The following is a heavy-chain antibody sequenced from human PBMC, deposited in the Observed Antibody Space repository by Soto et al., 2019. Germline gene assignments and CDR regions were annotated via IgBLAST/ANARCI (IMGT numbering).Heavy chain of an antibody. V-gene: IGHV1-69*13. CDR3: ARGYCSGGNCYSGMDV. J-gene: IGHJ6*02. D-gene: IGHD2-15*01. CDR1: GGTFSTHA. Sequence: SVKVSCKASGGTFSTHAIIWVRQAPGHGLEWMGGIIPISGTTYYTQKFQGRVTITADEPTSTAFVELSSLKSEDTAVFYCARGYCSGGNCYSGMDVWGQGTMVTVSS. CDR2: IIPISGTT.